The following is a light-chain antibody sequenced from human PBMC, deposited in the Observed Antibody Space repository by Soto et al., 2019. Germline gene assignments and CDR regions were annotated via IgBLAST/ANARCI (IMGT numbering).Light chain of an antibody. J-gene: IGLJ3*02. CDR1: SSDVGSYDR. CDR3: CSSVGSPNWV. CDR2: EVN. Sequence: QSALTQPASVSGSPGQSITISCTGTSSDVGSYDRVSWYQQHPVKAPTLIIYEVNKRPSGVSNRFSGSKSGNMASLTISGLQAEDEAYYYCCSSVGSPNWVFGGGTKLTVL. V-gene: IGLV2-23*02.